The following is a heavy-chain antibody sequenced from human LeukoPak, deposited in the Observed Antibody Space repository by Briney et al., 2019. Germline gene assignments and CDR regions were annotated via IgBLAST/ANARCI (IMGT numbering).Heavy chain of an antibody. CDR3: ARDGSSGWYWSLIFDY. D-gene: IGHD6-19*01. CDR2: ISSNGGST. Sequence: GGSLRLSCAASGFTFSSYAMHWVRQAPGKGLEYVSAISSNGGSTYYANSVKGRFTISRDNSKNTLYPQMGSLRAEDMAVYYCARDGSSGWYWSLIFDYWGQGTLVTVSS. CDR1: GFTFSSYA. J-gene: IGHJ4*02. V-gene: IGHV3-64*01.